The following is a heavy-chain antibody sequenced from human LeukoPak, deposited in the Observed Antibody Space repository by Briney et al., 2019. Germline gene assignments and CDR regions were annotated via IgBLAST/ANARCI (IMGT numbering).Heavy chain of an antibody. CDR1: GGSFSGYY. V-gene: IGHV4-34*01. J-gene: IGHJ3*02. D-gene: IGHD2-8*01. CDR2: INHGGST. CDR3: ARDGNSMRSFDI. Sequence: SETLSLTCAVFGGSFSGYYWNWIRQPPGKGLEWIGRINHGGSTNYNPSLKSRVTISVGTSKNQFSLKLSSVTAADTAVYYCARDGNSMRSFDIWGQGTMVTVSS.